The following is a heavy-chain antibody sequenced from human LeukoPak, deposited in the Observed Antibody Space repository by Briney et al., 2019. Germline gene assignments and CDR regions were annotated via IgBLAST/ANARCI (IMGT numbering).Heavy chain of an antibody. CDR3: AREPSSGWFDY. CDR1: GFTFSSYA. J-gene: IGHJ4*02. D-gene: IGHD6-19*01. Sequence: GSLRHSCAASGFTFSSYAMSWVRQAPGKGLEWIGRIYTSGSTNYNPSLKSRVTMSVDTSKNQFSLKLSSVTAADTAVYYCAREPSSGWFDYWGQGTLVTVSS. V-gene: IGHV4-59*10. CDR2: IYTSGST.